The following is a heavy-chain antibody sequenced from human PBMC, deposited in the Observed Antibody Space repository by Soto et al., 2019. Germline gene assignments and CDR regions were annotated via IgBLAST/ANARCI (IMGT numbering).Heavy chain of an antibody. V-gene: IGHV4-31*03. CDR1: GGSISSGGYY. CDR2: IYYSGST. Sequence: SETLSLTCTVSGGSISSGGYYWSWIRQHPEKSQEWIGYIYYSGSTYYNPSLKSRVTISVDTSKNQFSLKLSSVTAADTAVYYCARLNSSDIVVVPAAPGGWFDPWGQGTLVTVSS. J-gene: IGHJ5*02. CDR3: ARLNSSDIVVVPAAPGGWFDP. D-gene: IGHD2-2*01.